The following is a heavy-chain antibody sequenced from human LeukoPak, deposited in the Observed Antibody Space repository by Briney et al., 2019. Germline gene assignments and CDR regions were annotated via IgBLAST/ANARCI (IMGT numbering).Heavy chain of an antibody. J-gene: IGHJ4*02. D-gene: IGHD6-13*01. Sequence: ASVKVSCKVSGYTLTELSMHWVRQAPGKGLEWMGGFDPEDGETIYAQKFQGRVTMTEDTSTDTDYMELSSLRSEDTAVYYCATGCSSSWYQDYWGQGTLVTVSS. V-gene: IGHV1-24*01. CDR2: FDPEDGET. CDR3: ATGCSSSWYQDY. CDR1: GYTLTELS.